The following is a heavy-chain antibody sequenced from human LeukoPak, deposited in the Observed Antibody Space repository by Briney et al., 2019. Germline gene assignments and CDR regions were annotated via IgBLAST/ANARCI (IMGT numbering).Heavy chain of an antibody. CDR3: ARVAEIEMATILGAFDI. Sequence: SETLSLTXTVSGGSISSGSYYWSWIGQPAGKGLEWIGRIYTSGSTNYNPSLKSRVTISVDTSKNQFSLKLSSVTAADTAVYYCARVAEIEMATILGAFDIWGQGTMVTVSS. J-gene: IGHJ3*02. D-gene: IGHD5-24*01. V-gene: IGHV4-61*02. CDR2: IYTSGST. CDR1: GGSISSGSYY.